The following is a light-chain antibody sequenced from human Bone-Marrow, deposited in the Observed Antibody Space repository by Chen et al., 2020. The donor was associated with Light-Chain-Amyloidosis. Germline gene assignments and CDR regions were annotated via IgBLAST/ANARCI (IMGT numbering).Light chain of an antibody. CDR1: QSLLHSNGYNY. CDR2: LGS. J-gene: IGKJ1*01. Sequence: DIVMAQSPLSLPVAPGEQASISCRSSQSLLHSNGYNYLDWYLQKPGQSPQLLIYLGSNRASGVPNRFSGSGSGTDFTLTISRVEAEDVGVYYCMQALQTPCAFGQGTKVEIK. CDR3: MQALQTPCA. V-gene: IGKV2-28*01.